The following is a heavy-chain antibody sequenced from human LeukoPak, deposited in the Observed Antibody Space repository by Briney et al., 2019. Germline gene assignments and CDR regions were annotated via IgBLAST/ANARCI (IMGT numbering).Heavy chain of an antibody. Sequence: GGSLRLSCSASGFTFSSYAMYWVRQAPGKGLEYVSTITSNGGSAYYADSVKGRFTISRDNSKNTLYLQMSSLRAEDTALYYCGTRLYNSPPIWGQGTMVTVSS. D-gene: IGHD3-10*01. CDR3: GTRLYNSPPI. V-gene: IGHV3-64D*06. J-gene: IGHJ3*01. CDR2: ITSNGGSA. CDR1: GFTFSSYA.